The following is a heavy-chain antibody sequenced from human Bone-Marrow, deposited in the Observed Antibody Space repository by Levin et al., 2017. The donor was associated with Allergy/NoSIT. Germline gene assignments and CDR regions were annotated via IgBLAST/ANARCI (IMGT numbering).Heavy chain of an antibody. CDR2: IYWNDDK. CDR1: GFSLTTRGVG. J-gene: IGHJ4*02. Sequence: SGPTLVKPTQTLTLTCTFSGFSLTTRGVGVGWIRPSPGKALEWLALIYWNDDKHYSPSLKSRPTITKDTSKNQVGLTLTNTDRVDTATYFCARREATMGPYFDYWGQGTLVTVSS. V-gene: IGHV2-5*01. CDR3: ARREATMGPYFDY. D-gene: IGHD3-10*01.